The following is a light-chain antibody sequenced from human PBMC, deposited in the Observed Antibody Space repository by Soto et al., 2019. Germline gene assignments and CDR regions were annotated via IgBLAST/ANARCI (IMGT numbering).Light chain of an antibody. CDR1: QPIFTS. CDR2: DAS. V-gene: IGKV1-5*01. CDR3: QQYRSYSAHGLT. J-gene: IGKJ4*01. Sequence: DIQMAQSPSALFASIGARVSVPCRASQPIFTSLAWYQQKPGKAPKLLIYDASVLQTGVPSRFSGFSSGTDFTLTISGLQPDDFATYFCQQYRSYSAHGLTFGGGTKVDIK.